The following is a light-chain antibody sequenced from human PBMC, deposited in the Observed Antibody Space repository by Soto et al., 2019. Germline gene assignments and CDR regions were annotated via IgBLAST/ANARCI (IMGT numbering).Light chain of an antibody. J-gene: IGLJ3*02. CDR2: GSV. Sequence: QSVLTQPPSVSGAPGQRVTISCTGSTSNIGAGYDVHWYQQVPGTSPKLLIYGSVNRPSGVPDRFSGSKSGASASLAITGLQAEDEADYYCQSYDSSRRGVFGGGTKLTVL. CDR3: QSYDSSRRGV. V-gene: IGLV1-40*01. CDR1: TSNIGAGYD.